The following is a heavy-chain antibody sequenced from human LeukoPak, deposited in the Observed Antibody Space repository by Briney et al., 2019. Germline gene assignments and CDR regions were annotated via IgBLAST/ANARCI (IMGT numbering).Heavy chain of an antibody. CDR3: AREIVSSGCLDY. CDR1: DFAFYGYS. D-gene: IGHD6-19*01. Sequence: PGGSLRLSCAASDFAFYGYSMRWVRQAPGKGLEWISSISSNSGYIYYADSVKGRFTISRDNAKNSLYLQVTGLRVEDTALYYCAREIVSSGCLDYWGQGSLVTVSS. J-gene: IGHJ4*02. V-gene: IGHV3-21*06. CDR2: ISSNSGYI.